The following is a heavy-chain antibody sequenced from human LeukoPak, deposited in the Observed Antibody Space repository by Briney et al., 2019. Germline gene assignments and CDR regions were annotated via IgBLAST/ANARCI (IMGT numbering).Heavy chain of an antibody. CDR3: ARVLGGSGWYRDAFDI. Sequence: VASVKVSCKASGYTFSSYYVHWVRQAPGQGLEWMGMIIPSDGFTSYAQKFQGRVTMTRDMSTSTVYMELSSLRSDDTAVYYCARVLGGSGWYRDAFDIWGQGTMVTVSS. D-gene: IGHD6-19*01. CDR1: GYTFSSYY. V-gene: IGHV1-46*01. CDR2: IIPSDGFT. J-gene: IGHJ3*02.